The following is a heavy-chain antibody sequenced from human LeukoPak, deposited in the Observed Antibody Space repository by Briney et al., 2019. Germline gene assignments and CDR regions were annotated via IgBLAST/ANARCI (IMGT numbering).Heavy chain of an antibody. CDR1: GGSISSGSYY. CDR2: IYTSGST. V-gene: IGHV4-61*02. D-gene: IGHD3-10*01. CDR3: ARSVRGAMSGYYYYMDV. Sequence: PSETLSLTCTVSGGSISSGSYYWSWIRQPAGKGLEWIVRIYTSGSTNYNPSLKSRVTISVDTSKNQFSLKLSSVTAADTAVYYCARSVRGAMSGYYYYMDVWGKGTTVTISS. J-gene: IGHJ6*03.